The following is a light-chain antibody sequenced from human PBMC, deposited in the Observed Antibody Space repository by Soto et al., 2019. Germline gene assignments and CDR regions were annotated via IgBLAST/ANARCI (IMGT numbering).Light chain of an antibody. CDR2: STS. J-gene: IGLJ2*01. Sequence: QAVVTQEPSLTVSPGGTVTLTCASSTGAVTSGYYPNWFQQKLGQPPRALIYSTSYKHSWTPARFSGSLLGGKAVLTLSGVQPEDEAEYYCLLFYGGAQLGVLGGGTKLTVL. CDR3: LLFYGGAQLGV. V-gene: IGLV7-43*01. CDR1: TGAVTSGYY.